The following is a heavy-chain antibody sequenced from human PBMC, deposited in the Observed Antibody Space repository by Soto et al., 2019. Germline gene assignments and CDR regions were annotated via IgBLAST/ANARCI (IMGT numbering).Heavy chain of an antibody. V-gene: IGHV1-8*01. J-gene: IGHJ4*02. CDR3: ARSPSWETTVTPYYFDY. D-gene: IGHD4-4*01. CDR1: GYTFTSYD. CDR2: MNPNSGNT. Sequence: QVQLVQSGAEVKKPGASVKVSCKASGYTFTSYDINWVRQATGQGLEWMGWMNPNSGNTGYAQKFQGRVTMTRNTSLSTAYIELSSPRSDDTAVYYCARSPSWETTVTPYYFDYWGRGTLVTVSS.